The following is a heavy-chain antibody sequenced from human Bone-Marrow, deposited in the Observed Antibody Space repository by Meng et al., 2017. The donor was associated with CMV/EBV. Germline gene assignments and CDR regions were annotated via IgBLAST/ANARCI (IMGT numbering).Heavy chain of an antibody. CDR3: ARGYCSSPSGYGRALDY. V-gene: IGHV1-69*10. D-gene: IGHD2-2*01. CDR1: GGTFSNYA. CDR2: IIPILGIG. Sequence: SVKVSCKASGGTFSNYAISWVRQAPGQGLEWMGGIIPILGIGHYAQDFQGRVTINADKSTNTIYMELSSLRSEDTAVYYCARGYCSSPSGYGRALDYWGQGTLVTVSS. J-gene: IGHJ4*02.